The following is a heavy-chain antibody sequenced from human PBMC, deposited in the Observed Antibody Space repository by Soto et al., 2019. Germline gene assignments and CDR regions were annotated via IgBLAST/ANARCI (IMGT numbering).Heavy chain of an antibody. CDR3: ARSINP. J-gene: IGHJ5*02. CDR2: IYYSGST. CDR1: GVYLSSGFYY. Sequence: SETLSLTCTVAGVYLSSGFYYWSWIRQHPGKGLEWIGYIYYSGSTYYNPSLKSRVTISVDTSKNQFSLKLSSVTAADTAVYYCARSINPWGQGTLVTVSS. D-gene: IGHD3-10*01. V-gene: IGHV4-31*03.